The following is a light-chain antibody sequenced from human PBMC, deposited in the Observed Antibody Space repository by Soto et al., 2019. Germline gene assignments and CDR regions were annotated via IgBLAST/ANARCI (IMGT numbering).Light chain of an antibody. CDR2: SNN. J-gene: IGLJ7*01. CDR3: AAWDDSLEGLAV. Sequence: QSVLTQPPSASGTPGQRVTISCSGSSSNIGSNTVNWYQQLPGTAPKLLIYSNNQRPSGVPDRFSGSKSGTSASLAISGLQSEDEADYYCAAWDDSLEGLAVFGGGTQLTVL. V-gene: IGLV1-44*01. CDR1: SSNIGSNT.